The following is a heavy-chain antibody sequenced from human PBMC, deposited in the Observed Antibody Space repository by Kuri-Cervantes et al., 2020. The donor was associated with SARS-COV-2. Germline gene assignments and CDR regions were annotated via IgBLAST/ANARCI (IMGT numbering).Heavy chain of an antibody. D-gene: IGHD7-27*01. CDR1: GFTFSSYS. V-gene: IGHV3-21*01. J-gene: IGHJ4*02. CDR2: ISSSSSYI. Sequence: GGSLRLSCAASGFTFSSYSMNWVRQAPGKGLEWVSSISSSSSYIYYADSVKGRFTISRDNAKNSLYLQMNSLRAEDTAVYYCARGLWGIQYYFDYWGQGTLVTVS. CDR3: ARGLWGIQYYFDY.